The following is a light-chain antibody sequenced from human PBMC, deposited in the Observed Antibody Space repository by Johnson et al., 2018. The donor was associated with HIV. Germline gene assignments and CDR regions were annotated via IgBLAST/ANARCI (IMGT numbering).Light chain of an antibody. V-gene: IGLV1-51*02. CDR3: GTWDSSLSSYV. CDR2: ENN. J-gene: IGLJ1*01. Sequence: QSVLTQPPSVSAAPGQKVTISCSGSSSNIGNNYVSWYQQLPGTAPKLLIYENNKRPSGIPDRFSGSKSGTSATLGLTGLQTGDEADYYCGTWDSSLSSYVFEAGTKVTVL. CDR1: SSNIGNNY.